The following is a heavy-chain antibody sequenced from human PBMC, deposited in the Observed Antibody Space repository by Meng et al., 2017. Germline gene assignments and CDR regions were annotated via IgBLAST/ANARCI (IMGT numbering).Heavy chain of an antibody. CDR1: GGTFSSYA. CDR3: ARALKWEYVGDDFDI. J-gene: IGHJ3*02. Sequence: SVKVSCKVSGGTFSSYAISWVRQAPGQGLEWMRGIIPIFGTANYAQKFQGRVTVTTDESTSTAYLELSSLRSEDTAVYYCARALKWEYVGDDFDIWGQGTMVTVSS. D-gene: IGHD1-26*01. V-gene: IGHV1-69*05. CDR2: IIPIFGTA.